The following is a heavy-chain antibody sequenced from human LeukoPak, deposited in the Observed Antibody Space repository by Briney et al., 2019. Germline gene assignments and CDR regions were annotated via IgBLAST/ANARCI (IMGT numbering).Heavy chain of an antibody. CDR3: ARARGAYGDYQNNWFDP. Sequence: SGTLSLTCAVSGGSISSSNWWSWVRQPPGKGLEWIGEIYHSGSTNYNPSLKSRVTISVDTSKNQFSLKLSSVTAADTAVYYCARARGAYGDYQNNWFDPWGQGTLVTVSS. V-gene: IGHV4-4*02. D-gene: IGHD4-17*01. J-gene: IGHJ5*02. CDR2: IYHSGST. CDR1: GGSISSSNW.